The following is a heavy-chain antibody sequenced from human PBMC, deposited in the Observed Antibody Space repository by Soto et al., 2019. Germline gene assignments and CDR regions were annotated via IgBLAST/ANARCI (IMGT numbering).Heavy chain of an antibody. D-gene: IGHD1-26*01. CDR3: TTAERGGSYYSDY. CDR2: IKSKTDGGTV. Sequence: EVQLVESGGGLVRPGESLRLSCAASGFTFTSAWINWVRQAPGKGLEWAGRIKSKTDGGTVDYGAPVKGRFTISRDDSKNTAYLQMNSLRKEHTAVEYCTTAERGGSYYSDYWGQGTLVTVSS. J-gene: IGHJ4*02. CDR1: GFTFTSAW. V-gene: IGHV3-15*07.